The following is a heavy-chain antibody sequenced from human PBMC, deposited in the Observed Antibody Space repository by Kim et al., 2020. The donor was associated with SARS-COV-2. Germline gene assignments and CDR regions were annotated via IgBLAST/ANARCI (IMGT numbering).Heavy chain of an antibody. Sequence: GGSLRLSCAASGFTFSDYWMSWVRQAPGKGLEWVANINQDGSGRYYVDSVKGRFTVSRDNAKNSVHLEMNSLRAGDTAVYYCARDLPNFCSGGTCYSYNWGQGTLVTVSS. CDR2: INQDGSGR. CDR3: ARDLPNFCSGGTCYSYN. D-gene: IGHD2-15*01. CDR1: GFTFSDYW. J-gene: IGHJ4*02. V-gene: IGHV3-7*03.